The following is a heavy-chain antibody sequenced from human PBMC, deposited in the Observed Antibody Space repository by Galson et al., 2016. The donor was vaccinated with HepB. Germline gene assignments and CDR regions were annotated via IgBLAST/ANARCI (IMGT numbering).Heavy chain of an antibody. CDR2: ISYDGSNK. J-gene: IGHJ1*01. CDR3: TRASFTTFGILRGYFQH. CDR1: GFTFSNYA. V-gene: IGHV3-30*04. Sequence: SLRLSCAASGFTFSNYAFHWVRQTPGNGLEWVSVISYDGSNKYYSDSVKGRFIISRDNSTNTIILHMNSLRSEDTGVYHCTRASFTTFGILRGYFQHWGQGSRVTGSS. D-gene: IGHD3-3*01.